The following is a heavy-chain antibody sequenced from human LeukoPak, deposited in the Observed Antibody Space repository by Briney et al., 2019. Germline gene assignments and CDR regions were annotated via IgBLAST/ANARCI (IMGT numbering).Heavy chain of an antibody. V-gene: IGHV4-59*01. CDR1: GDSISTYY. CDR2: IYYSGNT. CDR3: ARGGGWRNYFDY. J-gene: IGHJ4*02. Sequence: SETLSLTCTVSGDSISTYYWSWIRQPPGKGLEWIGYIYYSGNTNYNPSLKSRVTLSVDTSKNQLSLKLSSVTAADTAIYYCARGGGWRNYFDYWGQGTLVTVSS. D-gene: IGHD6-19*01.